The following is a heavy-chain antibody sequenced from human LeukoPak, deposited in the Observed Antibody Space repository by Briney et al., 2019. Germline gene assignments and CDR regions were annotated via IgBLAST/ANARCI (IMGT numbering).Heavy chain of an antibody. CDR1: GFTFSSYG. V-gene: IGHV3-30*18. D-gene: IGHD3-10*01. Sequence: TGGSLRLSCVASGFTFSSYGMHWVRQASGKGLEWVAVISFDGSTKYYADSVKGRFTISRDNSKNTLYLQMNSLRAEDTAVYYCAKDYYGSGSYGYFDYWGQGTLVTVSS. CDR3: AKDYYGSGSYGYFDY. CDR2: ISFDGSTK. J-gene: IGHJ4*02.